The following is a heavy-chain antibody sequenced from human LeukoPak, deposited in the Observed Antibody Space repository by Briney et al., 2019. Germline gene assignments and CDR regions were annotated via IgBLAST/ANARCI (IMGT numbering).Heavy chain of an antibody. CDR2: ISSSGSTI. CDR1: GFTFSSYE. V-gene: IGHV3-48*03. J-gene: IGHJ4*02. D-gene: IGHD2-2*01. CDR3: AKDVLVVPAAMGGDYFDY. Sequence: GGSLRLSCAASGFTFSSYEMNWVRQAPGKGLEWVSYISSSGSTIYYADSVKGRFTISRDNSKNTLYLQMNSLRAEDTAVYYCAKDVLVVPAAMGGDYFDYWGQGTLVTVSS.